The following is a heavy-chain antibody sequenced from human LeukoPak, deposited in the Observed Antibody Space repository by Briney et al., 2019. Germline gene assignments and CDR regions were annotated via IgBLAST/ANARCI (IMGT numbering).Heavy chain of an antibody. V-gene: IGHV4-39*01. D-gene: IGHD3-10*01. J-gene: IGHJ4*02. Sequence: SETLSLTCTVSSGSISTSNYYWGWVRQPPGKALEWIGNIFYSGSTYYSPSLKSRVTMSVDTSKNQFSLKLSSVTAADTAVYYCARYYYGSGSYYYFDSWGQGTLVTVSS. CDR1: SGSISTSNYY. CDR2: IFYSGST. CDR3: ARYYYGSGSYYYFDS.